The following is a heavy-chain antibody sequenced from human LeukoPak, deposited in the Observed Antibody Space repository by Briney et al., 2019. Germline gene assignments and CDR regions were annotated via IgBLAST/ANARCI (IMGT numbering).Heavy chain of an antibody. D-gene: IGHD4-17*01. CDR1: GFTVSSNY. V-gene: IGHV3-66*03. CDR3: AKSTTVTQRGYFDY. CDR2: IYSCGST. Sequence: GGSLRLSCAASGFTVSSNYMSWVRQAPGKGLEWVSVIYSCGSTYYADSVKGRFTISRDNSKNTLYLQMNSLRAEDTAVYYCAKSTTVTQRGYFDYWGQGTLVTVSS. J-gene: IGHJ4*02.